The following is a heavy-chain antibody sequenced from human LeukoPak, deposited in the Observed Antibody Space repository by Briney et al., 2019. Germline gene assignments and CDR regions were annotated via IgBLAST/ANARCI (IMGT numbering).Heavy chain of an antibody. D-gene: IGHD3-10*01. V-gene: IGHV4-59*08. CDR3: ARGRGSGSYYKDY. CDR2: IYYSGTT. J-gene: IGHJ4*02. Sequence: KPSETLSLTCTVSGGSTSSYYWSWIRQPPGKGLEWIGYIYYSGTTYYNPSLKSRLTISVDTSKNQFSLQLSSVTAADTAVYYCARGRGSGSYYKDYWGQGTLVTVSS. CDR1: GGSTSSYY.